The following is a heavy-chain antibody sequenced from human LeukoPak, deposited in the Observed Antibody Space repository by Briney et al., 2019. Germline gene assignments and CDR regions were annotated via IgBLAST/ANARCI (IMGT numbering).Heavy chain of an antibody. D-gene: IGHD6-13*01. CDR1: GGSISSYY. CDR2: IYYTGST. CDR3: ARGGAAGTYYYYMDV. V-gene: IGHV4-59*01. Sequence: KSSETLSLTCTISGGSISSYYWSWIRQPPGKGLEWIGYIYYTGSTNHNPSLKSRVTISVDTSKNQFSLKLSSVTAADTAVYYCARGGAAGTYYYYMDVWGKGTTVTISS. J-gene: IGHJ6*03.